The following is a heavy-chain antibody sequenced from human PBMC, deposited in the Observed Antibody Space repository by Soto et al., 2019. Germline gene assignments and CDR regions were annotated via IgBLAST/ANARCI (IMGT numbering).Heavy chain of an antibody. J-gene: IGHJ4*02. CDR1: EFTLAKAW. D-gene: IGHD4-17*01. CDR2: IKSKADGGTT. Sequence: RGSLSLSCGASEFTLAKAWISWVRQAPGKGLEWVGRIKSKADGGTTDYAAPVKGRFTISRDESQNTLYLQMNSLKTEDTAVYYCTSLYYGHWGQGTLVTVSS. CDR3: TSLYYGH. V-gene: IGHV3-15*01.